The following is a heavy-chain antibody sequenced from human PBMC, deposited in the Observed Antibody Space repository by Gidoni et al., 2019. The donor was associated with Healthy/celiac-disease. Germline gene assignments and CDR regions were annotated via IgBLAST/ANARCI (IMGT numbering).Heavy chain of an antibody. V-gene: IGHV4-59*01. D-gene: IGHD5-12*01. CDR1: GGSISSSY. CDR3: ARLRRDGYKFDY. Sequence: QVQLQESGPGLVKPSETLSRTCTVSGGSISSSYWSWIRQPPGKGLEWIGYIYYSGSTNYNPSLKSRVTISVDTSKNQFSLKLSSVTAADTAVYYCARLRRDGYKFDYWGQGTLVTVSS. CDR2: IYYSGST. J-gene: IGHJ4*02.